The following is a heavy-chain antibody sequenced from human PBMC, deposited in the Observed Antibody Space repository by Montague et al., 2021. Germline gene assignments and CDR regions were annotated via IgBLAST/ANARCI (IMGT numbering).Heavy chain of an antibody. J-gene: IGHJ5*02. CDR2: INEDGSEK. CDR3: ARDQAAAGS. D-gene: IGHD3-9*01. Sequence: SLRLSCAASGITFDYYWMSWVRQAPGKGLEWVANINEDGSEKNYVDSVRGRFSISRDNTKNSLYLQMNSLRDDDTAVYYCARDQAAAGSWGQGTLVTVSS. V-gene: IGHV3-7*03. CDR1: GITFDYYW.